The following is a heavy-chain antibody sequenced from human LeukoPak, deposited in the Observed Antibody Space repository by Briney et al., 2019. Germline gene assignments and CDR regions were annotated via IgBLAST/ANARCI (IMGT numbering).Heavy chain of an antibody. CDR1: GGSFSGYY. CDR2: IIDTGST. CDR3: ARRVRGYGEHYFDY. J-gene: IGHJ4*02. Sequence: SETLSLTCAVYGGSFSGYYWTWIRQPPGKGLEWIGEIIDTGSTKYNSSLKSRVTISVDTSKNQFSLKLSSVTAADTAVYYCARRVRGYGEHYFDYWGQGTLVTVSS. D-gene: IGHD5-12*01. V-gene: IGHV4-34*12.